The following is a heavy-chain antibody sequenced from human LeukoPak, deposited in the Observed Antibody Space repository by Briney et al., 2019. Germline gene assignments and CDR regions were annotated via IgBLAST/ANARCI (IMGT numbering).Heavy chain of an antibody. CDR1: GYSFRDYW. CDR3: ARQNLAAAGSLA. D-gene: IGHD6-13*01. J-gene: IGHJ4*02. V-gene: IGHV5-51*01. Sequence: GESLKISCKASGYSFRDYWIGWVRQMPGKGLGWIGVIYPDDSDTKYSPSFQGQVTISADKSIDVAYLQWTSLKASATAMYFCARQNLAAAGSLAWGQGTLVTVSS. CDR2: IYPDDSDT.